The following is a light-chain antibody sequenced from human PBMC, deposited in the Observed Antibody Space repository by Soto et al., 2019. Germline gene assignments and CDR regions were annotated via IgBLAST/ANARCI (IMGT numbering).Light chain of an antibody. J-gene: IGKJ1*01. CDR3: QQYVSSSRT. Sequence: EIVLTQSPGTLSLSPGERATLSCRASQSVSSYLAWYQQKPGQAPRLLIYGAYSRATGIPDRFSGSGCGTDFTLTISRLEPEDFAVYYCQQYVSSSRTYGQGTKVEIK. CDR1: QSVSSY. CDR2: GAY. V-gene: IGKV3-20*01.